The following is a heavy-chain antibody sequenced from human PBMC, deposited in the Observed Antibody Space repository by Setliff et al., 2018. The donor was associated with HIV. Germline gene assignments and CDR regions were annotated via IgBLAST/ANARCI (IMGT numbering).Heavy chain of an antibody. CDR3: ARRLYSSEAFDP. Sequence: PGESLKISCRGSGYRFTDYWIGWVRQMPGKGLEWMEVIYPGDSDTRYNPSFQGQVAISADKSTSTAYLQWSSLKASDTAMYYCARRLYSSEAFDPWGQGTLVTVSS. J-gene: IGHJ5*02. D-gene: IGHD6-25*01. V-gene: IGHV5-51*01. CDR1: GYRFTDYW. CDR2: IYPGDSDT.